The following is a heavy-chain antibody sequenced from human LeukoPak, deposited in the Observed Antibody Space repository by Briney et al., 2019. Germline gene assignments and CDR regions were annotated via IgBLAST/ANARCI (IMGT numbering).Heavy chain of an antibody. CDR3: VLALAVSGFNYCDY. Sequence: GACLRPSRATSGFTVSSIYISWVSQARGKGLEWGSAIYGDTTYYADSVKGRFTISRDNSKNTLFLQMNSLRAEDTAVYYCVLALAVSGFNYCDYWGQGTLVTVSS. V-gene: IGHV3-66*01. CDR2: IYGDTT. J-gene: IGHJ4*02. D-gene: IGHD5-12*01. CDR1: GFTVSSIY.